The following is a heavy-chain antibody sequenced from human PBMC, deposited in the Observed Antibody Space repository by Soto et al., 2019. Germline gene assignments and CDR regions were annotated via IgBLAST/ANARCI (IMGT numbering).Heavy chain of an antibody. CDR2: ISSSRIYT. J-gene: IGHJ6*03. V-gene: IGHV3-21*06. CDR1: GFTFSSYS. CDR3: ARDFKESQYYYYCMDV. Sequence: EVQLVESGGGLVKPGGSLRLSCVVSGFTFSSYSMNWVRQAPGKGLEWVSSISSSRIYTYYADSVKGRFTISRDNAKNSVYLQMNSLRAEDTAVYYCARDFKESQYYYYCMDVWGKGTTVTVSS. D-gene: IGHD3-10*01.